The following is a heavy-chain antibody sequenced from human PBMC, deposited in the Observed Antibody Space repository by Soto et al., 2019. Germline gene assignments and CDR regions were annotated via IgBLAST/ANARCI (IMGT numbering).Heavy chain of an antibody. Sequence: PGESLKISCKGPGYSFTSYWISWVRQMPGKGLEWMGRIDPSDSYTNYSPSFQGHVTISADKSISTPYLQWSSLKASDTARYYCARRSAWGYYGMDVWGQGTSVTVSS. J-gene: IGHJ6*02. CDR1: GYSFTSYW. D-gene: IGHD7-27*01. CDR3: ARRSAWGYYGMDV. V-gene: IGHV5-10-1*01. CDR2: IDPSDSYT.